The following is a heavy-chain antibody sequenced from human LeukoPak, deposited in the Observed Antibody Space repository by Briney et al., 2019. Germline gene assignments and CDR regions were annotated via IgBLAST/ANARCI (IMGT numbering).Heavy chain of an antibody. Sequence: ASVKVSCKASGYTFTSYDINWVRQATGQGLEWMGWMNPNSGNTGYAQKFQGRVTMTRNTSISTAYMELSSLRSEDTAVYYCATGYSSSWYPFDYWGQGTLVTVSS. CDR1: GYTFTSYD. CDR2: MNPNSGNT. V-gene: IGHV1-8*01. D-gene: IGHD6-13*01. J-gene: IGHJ4*02. CDR3: ATGYSSSWYPFDY.